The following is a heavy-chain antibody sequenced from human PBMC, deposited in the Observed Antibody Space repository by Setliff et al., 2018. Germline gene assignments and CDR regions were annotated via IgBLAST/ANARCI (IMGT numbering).Heavy chain of an antibody. CDR2: VYYTGRT. J-gene: IGHJ4*01. D-gene: IGHD3-9*01. Sequence: SETLSLTCNVSGGSVSSGYYYWDWIRQPPGKGLEWIGTVYYTGRTYYNPSLKSRVTIAVDAPDNHFSLKLRSVTAADTAVYYCARAPNDLGVDWLFNNYFDYWDHGTLVTVSS. CDR1: GGSVSSGYYY. V-gene: IGHV4-39*02. CDR3: ARAPNDLGVDWLFNNYFDY.